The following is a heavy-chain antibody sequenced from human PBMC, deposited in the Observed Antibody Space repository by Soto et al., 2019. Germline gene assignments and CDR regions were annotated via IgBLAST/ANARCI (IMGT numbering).Heavy chain of an antibody. CDR3: ARVIAVAAFDY. CDR1: GGSISSYY. J-gene: IGHJ4*02. V-gene: IGHV4-59*01. CDR2: IYYSGST. Sequence: ETLSLTCTVSGGSISSYYWSWIRQPPGKGLEWIGYIYYSGSTNYNPSLKSRVTISVDTSKNQFSLKLSSVTAADTAVYYCARVIAVAAFDYWGQGTLVTVSS. D-gene: IGHD6-19*01.